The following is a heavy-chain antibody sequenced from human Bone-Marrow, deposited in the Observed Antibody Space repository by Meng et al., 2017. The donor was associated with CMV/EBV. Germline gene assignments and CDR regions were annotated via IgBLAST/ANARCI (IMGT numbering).Heavy chain of an antibody. D-gene: IGHD2-2*01. Sequence: ASVKVSCKASGYTFISSEIHWLRQATGQGLEWMGWMNPGSGDTGYAQKFQGRVTMTTDTSTSTAYMELRSLRSDDTAVYYCARDYCTSCYRGDAFDIWGQGTMVTVSS. CDR2: MNPGSGDT. V-gene: IGHV1-8*01. CDR1: GYTFISSE. J-gene: IGHJ3*02. CDR3: ARDYCTSCYRGDAFDI.